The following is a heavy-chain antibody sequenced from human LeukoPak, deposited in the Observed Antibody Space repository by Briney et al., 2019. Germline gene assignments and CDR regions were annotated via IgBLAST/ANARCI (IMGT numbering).Heavy chain of an antibody. Sequence: GGSLRLSCAASGFTVSYNHMSWVRQAPGKGLEWVSLIYSHGGTDYADSVKGRFTISRDTSKNTLYLQMNSLRAEDTAVYFCATYNNGLHFFDYWGQGTLVTVSS. D-gene: IGHD1-14*01. CDR1: GFTVSYNH. CDR2: IYSHGGT. J-gene: IGHJ4*02. V-gene: IGHV3-53*01. CDR3: ATYNNGLHFFDY.